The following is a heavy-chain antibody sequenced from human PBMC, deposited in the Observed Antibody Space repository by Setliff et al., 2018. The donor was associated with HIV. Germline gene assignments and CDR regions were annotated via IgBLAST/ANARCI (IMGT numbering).Heavy chain of an antibody. Sequence: GSLRLSCAASGFTFSTYPMSWVRQAPGKGLEWVSGISGSGGSTYYADSVKVRFTISRDNSKSTLYLQMNGLSAEDTAVYYCARDRFRGGVGTGLAEYWGQGTVVTVSS. CDR3: ARDRFRGGVGTGLAEY. CDR2: ISGSGGST. V-gene: IGHV3-23*01. J-gene: IGHJ4*02. D-gene: IGHD3-16*01. CDR1: GFTFSTYP.